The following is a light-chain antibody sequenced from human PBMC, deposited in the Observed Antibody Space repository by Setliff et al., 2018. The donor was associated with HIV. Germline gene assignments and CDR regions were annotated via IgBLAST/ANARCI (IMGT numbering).Light chain of an antibody. CDR1: SNDFGSYDY. J-gene: IGLJ1*01. CDR3: SSFTSSSSYV. CDR2: EVS. Sequence: QSVLTQPASVSGSPGQSITISCTGTSNDFGSYDYVSWYQHQPGKVPKLMIYEVSNRPSGVSDRFSGSKSGNTASLTISGLQTEDEADYYCSSFTSSSSYVFGTGTKATVL. V-gene: IGLV2-14*01.